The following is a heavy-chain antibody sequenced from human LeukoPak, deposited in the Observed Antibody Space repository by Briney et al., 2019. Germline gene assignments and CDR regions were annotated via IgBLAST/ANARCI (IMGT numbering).Heavy chain of an antibody. CDR1: GFTFSSYW. CDR3: ARGFSRLGYCSSTSRYWDY. D-gene: IGHD2-2*01. J-gene: IGHJ4*02. Sequence: GGSLRLSCAASGFTFSSYWMSWVRQAPGKGLEWVANIKQDGSEKYYVDSVKGRFTISRDNAKNSLYLQMNSLRAEDTAVYYCARGFSRLGYCSSTSRYWDYWGQGTLVTVSS. V-gene: IGHV3-7*01. CDR2: IKQDGSEK.